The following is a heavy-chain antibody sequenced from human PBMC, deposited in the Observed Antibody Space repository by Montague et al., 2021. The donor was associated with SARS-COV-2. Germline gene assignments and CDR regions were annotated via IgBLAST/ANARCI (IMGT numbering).Heavy chain of an antibody. D-gene: IGHD2/OR15-2a*01. J-gene: IGHJ4*02. CDR3: ARDGDEGYFFEY. Sequence: TLSLTCTVSGVSISSGSYYWNWIRQLPGKGLEWIGYIHYSGSTYYTPSLQSRVAISVDTSKNEFSLKMTSVTAADTAVYYCARDGDEGYFFEYWGQGLLVTVSS. CDR1: GVSISSGSYY. CDR2: IHYSGST. V-gene: IGHV4-31*03.